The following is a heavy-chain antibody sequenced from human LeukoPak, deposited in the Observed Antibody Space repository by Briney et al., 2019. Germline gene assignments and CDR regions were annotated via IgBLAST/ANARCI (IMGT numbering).Heavy chain of an antibody. CDR2: IYYSGST. J-gene: IGHJ4*02. V-gene: IGHV4-31*03. CDR3: ARDSRQRYFDY. CDR1: GGSISSGGYY. Sequence: PSETLSLTCTVSGGSISSGGYYWSWIRQHPGKGLEWIGYIYYSGSTYYNPSLKSRVTISVDTSNNQFSLKLSSVTAADTAVYYCARDSRQRYFDYWAREPWSPSPQ.